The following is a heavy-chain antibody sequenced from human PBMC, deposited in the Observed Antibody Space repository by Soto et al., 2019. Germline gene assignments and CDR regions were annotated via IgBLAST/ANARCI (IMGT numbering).Heavy chain of an antibody. J-gene: IGHJ6*02. V-gene: IGHV4-61*01. CDR3: ARGIEGWYQGRYYCGMDV. CDR2: IYYSGST. D-gene: IGHD6-19*01. CDR1: GGSVSSGSYY. Sequence: QVQLQESGPGLVKPSETLSLTCTVSGGSVSSGSYYWSWIRQPPGKGLEWIGYIYYSGSTNYNPAFKGRVHLSVDASSAPFSLKLGSVTAAATAVYYCARGIEGWYQGRYYCGMDVWGQGTTVTVSS.